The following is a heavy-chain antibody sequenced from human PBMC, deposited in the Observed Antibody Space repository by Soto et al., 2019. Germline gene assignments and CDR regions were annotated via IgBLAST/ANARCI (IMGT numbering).Heavy chain of an antibody. CDR1: GYSFTSYW. J-gene: IGHJ3*02. CDR3: ARGVGGYCISTRSDAFDI. D-gene: IGHD2-2*01. CDR2: IYPGDSDT. V-gene: IGHV5-51*01. Sequence: GESLKISCKGSGYSFTSYWIGWVRQMLGKGLEWMGIIYPGDSDTRYSPSFQGQVTISADKSISTAYLQWSSLKAADTAMYYCARGVGGYCISTRSDAFDIWGQGTMLTVSS.